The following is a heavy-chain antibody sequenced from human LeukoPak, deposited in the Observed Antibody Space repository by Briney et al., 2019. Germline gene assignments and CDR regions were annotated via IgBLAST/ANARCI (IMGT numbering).Heavy chain of an antibody. J-gene: IGHJ3*02. D-gene: IGHD3-22*01. CDR2: IIPIFGTA. Sequence: SVKVSCKASGGTFSSYAISWVRQAPGQGLEWMGGIIPIFGTANYAQKFQGRVTITADKSTSTAYMELSSLRSEDTAVYYCARDLGTYYYDSSGYYDAFDIWGQGTMVTVSS. CDR1: GGTFSSYA. CDR3: ARDLGTYYYDSSGYYDAFDI. V-gene: IGHV1-69*06.